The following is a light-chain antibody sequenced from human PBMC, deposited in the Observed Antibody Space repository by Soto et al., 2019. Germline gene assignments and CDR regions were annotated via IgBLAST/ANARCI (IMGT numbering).Light chain of an antibody. Sequence: QSVLTQPRSVSGSPGQSVTISCTGTSSDVGGYNYVSWYQQYPGKAPKVMIYEVSKRPSGVPDRFSGSKSGNTASLTVSGLQAEDEADYYCSSYAGSNNLVFGGGTKLTVL. CDR1: SSDVGGYNY. J-gene: IGLJ2*01. CDR2: EVS. V-gene: IGLV2-8*01. CDR3: SSYAGSNNLV.